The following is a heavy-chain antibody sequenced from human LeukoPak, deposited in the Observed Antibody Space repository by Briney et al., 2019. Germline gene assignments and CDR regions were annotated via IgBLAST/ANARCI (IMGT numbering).Heavy chain of an antibody. CDR3: AKDFIRGVINLPYAFDI. D-gene: IGHD3-10*01. CDR1: GFTFSSYA. V-gene: IGHV3-23*01. J-gene: IGHJ3*02. CDR2: ISGSGGST. Sequence: GGSLRLSCAASGFTFSSYAMSWVRQAPGKGLEWVSAISGSGGSTYYADSVKGRFTISRDNAKNSLYLQMNSLRAEDTALYYCAKDFIRGVINLPYAFDIWGQGTMVTVSS.